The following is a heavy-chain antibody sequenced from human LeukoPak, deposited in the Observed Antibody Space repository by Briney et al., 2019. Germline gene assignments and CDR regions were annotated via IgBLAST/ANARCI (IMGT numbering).Heavy chain of an antibody. D-gene: IGHD3-9*01. CDR1: GYTLTELS. J-gene: IGHJ4*02. CDR2: SDPEDGET. Sequence: GASVKVSCKVSGYTLTELSMHWVRQAPGKGLEWMGGSDPEDGETIYAQKFQGRVTMTEDTSTDTAYMELSSLRSEDTAVYYCATVGASYYDILTDYWGQGTLVTVSS. CDR3: ATVGASYYDILTDY. V-gene: IGHV1-24*01.